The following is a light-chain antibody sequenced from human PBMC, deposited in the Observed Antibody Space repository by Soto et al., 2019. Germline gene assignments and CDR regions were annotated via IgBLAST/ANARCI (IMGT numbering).Light chain of an antibody. Sequence: DIQMTQSPSCLSASVGDRVTITCRASQDISDHLAWYQHKPGKVPKLLIYEASTLQSGVPSRFSGGGSGTDFTLTISSLQPEDVATYYCQKYNRTPRTFGKGTKVELK. CDR2: EAS. J-gene: IGKJ1*01. V-gene: IGKV1-27*01. CDR1: QDISDH. CDR3: QKYNRTPRT.